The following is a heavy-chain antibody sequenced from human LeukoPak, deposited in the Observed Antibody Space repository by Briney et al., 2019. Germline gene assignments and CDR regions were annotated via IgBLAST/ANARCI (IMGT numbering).Heavy chain of an antibody. CDR2: ISSSSSTI. CDR3: ARDPYQLPTYYFDY. D-gene: IGHD2-2*01. CDR1: GFTFSSYS. J-gene: IGHJ4*02. V-gene: IGHV3-48*02. Sequence: GGSLRLSCVASGFTFSSYSMNWVRQAPGKGLEWVSYISSSSSTIYYADSVKGRFSISRDNAKNSLYLQMNSLRDEDTAVYYCARDPYQLPTYYFDYWGQGTLVTVSS.